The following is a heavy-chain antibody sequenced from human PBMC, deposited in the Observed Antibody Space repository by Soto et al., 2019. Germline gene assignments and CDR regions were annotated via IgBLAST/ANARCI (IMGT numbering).Heavy chain of an antibody. Sequence: DVLSGNSTDFGDCIIIRDLYWGWVRQPPGKGLEWIGSIFYLGSSYYNPSLKSRVTMSVDTSKNQFSLRLRSVTAADTALYFCARHSLALRKNNWFDPWGQGIMVTVSS. CDR1: GDCIIIRDLY. CDR3: ARHSLALRKNNWFDP. CDR2: IFYLGSS. V-gene: IGHV4-39*01. J-gene: IGHJ5*02. D-gene: IGHD3-3*02.